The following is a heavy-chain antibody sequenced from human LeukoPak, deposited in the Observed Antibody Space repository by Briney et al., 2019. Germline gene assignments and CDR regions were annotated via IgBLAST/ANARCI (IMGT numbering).Heavy chain of an antibody. J-gene: IGHJ4*02. CDR3: VKEVSFGEMGGDN. Sequence: GGSLRLSCAASGFIFSNYGMHWIRQTPGKGLEWVTFIKSDGSEKDYADSVKGRFTISRDNSKSTLFLQMNSLRAEDMALYHCVKEVSFGEMGGDNWGQGTLVTVSS. CDR1: GFIFSNYG. CDR2: IKSDGSEK. D-gene: IGHD3-16*01. V-gene: IGHV3-30*02.